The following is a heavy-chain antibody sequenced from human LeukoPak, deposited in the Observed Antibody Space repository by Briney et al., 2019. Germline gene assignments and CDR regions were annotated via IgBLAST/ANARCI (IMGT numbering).Heavy chain of an antibody. D-gene: IGHD1-14*01. J-gene: IGHJ4*02. CDR1: GFTLTSFW. CDR3: ARNQRRLDY. CDR2: IKQDGSEK. Sequence: PGGSLRLSYAASGFTLTSFWMTWVRQSPGKGLELVANIKQDGSEKYYVDSVKGRFTISRDNAKNSLYLQMNSLRAEDTAVYYCARNQRRLDYWGQGTLVTVSS. V-gene: IGHV3-7*01.